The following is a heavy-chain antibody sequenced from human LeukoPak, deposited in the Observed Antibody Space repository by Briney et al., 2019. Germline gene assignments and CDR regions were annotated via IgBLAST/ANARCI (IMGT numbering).Heavy chain of an antibody. CDR1: GGSISSYY. CDR2: IYYSGST. CDR3: AREGSTVLDY. V-gene: IGHV4-59*01. Sequence: SETLSLTCTVSGGSISSYYWSWIRQPPGKGLEWIGYIYYSGSTNYNPSLKSRVTMSVDTSKNQFSLKLSSVTAADTAVCYCAREGSTVLDYWGQGTLVTVSS. J-gene: IGHJ4*02. D-gene: IGHD2-8*02.